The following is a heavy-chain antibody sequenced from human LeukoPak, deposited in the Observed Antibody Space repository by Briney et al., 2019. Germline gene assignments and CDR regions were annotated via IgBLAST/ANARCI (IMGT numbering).Heavy chain of an antibody. J-gene: IGHJ4*02. CDR3: ATPLDYFDMSDSHQGGD. Sequence: GGSLRLSCAASGFTFSRHWMTWVRQAPGKGLEWVANIKHDGSEKNYVDSVKGRFTISRDNAKNSLYLQMNSLRAEDTAVYYCATPLDYFDMSDSHQGGDWGQGTLVTVSS. D-gene: IGHD3-22*01. V-gene: IGHV3-7*03. CDR1: GFTFSRHW. CDR2: IKHDGSEK.